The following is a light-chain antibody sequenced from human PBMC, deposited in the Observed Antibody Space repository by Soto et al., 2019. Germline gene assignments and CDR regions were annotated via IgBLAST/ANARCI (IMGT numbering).Light chain of an antibody. CDR1: QSVTSTY. CDR2: GAS. J-gene: IGKJ5*01. Sequence: EIVPTHSPGTLSLSPWEGSTLYFRASQSVTSTYLAWYQQKPGQAPRLLIYGASSRAIGIPDRFSGSVSGSDFILTINRLEPEDFAVYYCQQYGSSHTFGQGTRLEIK. V-gene: IGKV3-20*01. CDR3: QQYGSSHT.